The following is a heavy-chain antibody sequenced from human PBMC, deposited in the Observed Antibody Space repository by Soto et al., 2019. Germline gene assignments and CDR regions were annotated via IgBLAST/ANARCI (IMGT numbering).Heavy chain of an antibody. D-gene: IGHD6-6*01. CDR1: GDSISSSTYY. V-gene: IGHV4-39*01. CDR3: ARPYFSSSSMFDY. CDR2: IYHTGTT. Sequence: PSETQSLTCTVSGDSISSSTYYWGWIRQPPGKGLEWIGCIYHTGTTYYNPSLKSRVTISVDTSKNQFSLKLSSVTAADTAVYYCARPYFSSSSMFDYWGQGTLVTVSS. J-gene: IGHJ4*02.